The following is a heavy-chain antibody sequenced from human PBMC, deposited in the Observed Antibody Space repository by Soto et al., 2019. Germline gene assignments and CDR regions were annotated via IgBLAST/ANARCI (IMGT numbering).Heavy chain of an antibody. J-gene: IGHJ4*02. Sequence: PSETLSLTCTVSGGSISSGGYYWSWIRQHPGKGLEWIGYIYYSGSTYYNPSLKSRVTISVDTSKNQFSLKLSSVTAADTAVYYCARERTAMVIAIDYWGQGTLVTVSS. V-gene: IGHV4-31*03. D-gene: IGHD5-18*01. CDR3: ARERTAMVIAIDY. CDR1: GGSISSGGYY. CDR2: IYYSGST.